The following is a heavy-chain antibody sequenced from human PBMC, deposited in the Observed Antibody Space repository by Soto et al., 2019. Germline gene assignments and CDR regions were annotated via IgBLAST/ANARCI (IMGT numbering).Heavy chain of an antibody. CDR1: GGSISSVNW. Sequence: QVQLRQSGPGLVKPSGTLSLTCYVSGGSISSVNWWSWVRQSPGKGLEWIGEMYHLGTTNYNPSLRGPVTTSVDKSKNEFSLKMRYVTAADTAMYYCATLPPRVEVPVLSIPTWGQGTLVTVSS. V-gene: IGHV4-4*02. CDR2: MYHLGTT. CDR3: ATLPPRVEVPVLSIPT. D-gene: IGHD2-21*01. J-gene: IGHJ5*02.